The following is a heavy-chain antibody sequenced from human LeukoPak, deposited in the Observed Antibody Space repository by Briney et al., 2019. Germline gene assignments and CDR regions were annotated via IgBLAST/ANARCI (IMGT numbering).Heavy chain of an antibody. Sequence: SETLSLTCTISGYSISSGYYWGWIRQPPGKGLEWIGSIYHSGSIYYNPSLKSRVTISLDTSENQFSLKLSSVTAADTAVYYCARDLYSSGWGYFDYWGQGTLVTVSS. CDR2: IYHSGSI. CDR1: GYSISSGYY. D-gene: IGHD6-19*01. V-gene: IGHV4-38-2*02. CDR3: ARDLYSSGWGYFDY. J-gene: IGHJ4*02.